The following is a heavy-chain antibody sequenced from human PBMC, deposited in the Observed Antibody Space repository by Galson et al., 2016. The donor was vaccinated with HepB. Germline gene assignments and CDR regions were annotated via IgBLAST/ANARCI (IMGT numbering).Heavy chain of an antibody. V-gene: IGHV4-59*08. CDR1: GGSINSYY. CDR2: IYYSGNT. J-gene: IGHJ4*02. D-gene: IGHD6-13*01. Sequence: ETLSLTCTVSGGSINSYYWSWIRQPPGKGLEWIGYIYYSGNTNYNPSLKSRVTISVDTSKNQFSLKLISMTAADTAVYYCARHVGVPGTRGFDYWGQGTLVTVSS. CDR3: ARHVGVPGTRGFDY.